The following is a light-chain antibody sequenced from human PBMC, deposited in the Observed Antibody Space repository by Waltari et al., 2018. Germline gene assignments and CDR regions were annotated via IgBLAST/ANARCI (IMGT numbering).Light chain of an antibody. CDR1: QSVSRY. CDR2: EAS. J-gene: IGKJ1*01. Sequence: EIVLTQSPGTLSLSPGERATLSCRASQSVSRYLAWYQQKPGQTPRLLIYEASRRATGIPDRFSGRWSGTDFTITISRLEPEDFAFYYCQKCGTLPATFGQGTKVEIK. CDR3: QKCGTLPAT. V-gene: IGKV3-20*01.